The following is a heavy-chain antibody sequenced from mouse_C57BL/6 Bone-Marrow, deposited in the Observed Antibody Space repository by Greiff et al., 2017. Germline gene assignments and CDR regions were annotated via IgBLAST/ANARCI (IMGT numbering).Heavy chain of an antibody. CDR3: ARNYGSSGDWYFDV. J-gene: IGHJ1*03. CDR2: INYDGSST. V-gene: IGHV5-16*01. CDR1: GFTFSDYY. Sequence: EVHLVESEGGLVQPGSSMKLSCTASGFTFSDYYMAWVRQVPEKGLEWVANINYDGSSTYYLDSLKSRFIISRDNAKNILYLQMSSLKSEDTATYYCARNYGSSGDWYFDVWGTGTTVTVSS. D-gene: IGHD1-1*01.